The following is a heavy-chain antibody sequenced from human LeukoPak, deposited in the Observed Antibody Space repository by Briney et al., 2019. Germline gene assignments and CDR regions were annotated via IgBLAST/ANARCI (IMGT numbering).Heavy chain of an antibody. CDR3: AYGGDAYKTGY. V-gene: IGHV4-59*01. J-gene: IGHJ4*02. D-gene: IGHD5-24*01. Sequence: SETLSLTCTVSGASITDYYWSWIRQPPAKGLEWIGYIYYTGSPNYNPSLKSRVTLSLDTSQNQFSLKLTSVTAADTAVYYCAYGGDAYKTGYWGQGTLVIVSA. CDR2: IYYTGSP. CDR1: GASITDYY.